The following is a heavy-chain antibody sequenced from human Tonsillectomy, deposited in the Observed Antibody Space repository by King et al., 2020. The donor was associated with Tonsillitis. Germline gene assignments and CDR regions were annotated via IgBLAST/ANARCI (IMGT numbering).Heavy chain of an antibody. CDR3: ANSDYDILTGYYSAFDS. Sequence: VQLQASGPGLVKPSPTLSLTCTVSGGSISSGTYYWSWLRQPAGKGLEWIGRIYTSGSTNYNPSLKSRVTMSVDTSKNQFSLKLNSVTAADTAVYYCANSDYDILTGYYSAFDSWGQGTLVTVSS. V-gene: IGHV4-61*02. J-gene: IGHJ4*02. D-gene: IGHD3-9*01. CDR1: GGSISSGTYY. CDR2: IYTSGST.